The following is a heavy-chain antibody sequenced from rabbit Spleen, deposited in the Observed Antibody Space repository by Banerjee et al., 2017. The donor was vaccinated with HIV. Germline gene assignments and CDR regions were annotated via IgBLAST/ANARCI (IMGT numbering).Heavy chain of an antibody. Sequence: QEQLKETGGGLVQPGGSLTLTCTGSGFSLSNYNMAWVRQAPGKGLEWIGFINIRGSTYYASWAKGRFTISSDNAQNTVILLMNSLTAADTATYFCARSGDTGYGYILWGPGTLVTVS. CDR3: ARSGDTGYGYIL. D-gene: IGHD6-1*01. CDR1: GFSLSNYN. V-gene: IGHV1S29*01. J-gene: IGHJ4*01. CDR2: INIRGST.